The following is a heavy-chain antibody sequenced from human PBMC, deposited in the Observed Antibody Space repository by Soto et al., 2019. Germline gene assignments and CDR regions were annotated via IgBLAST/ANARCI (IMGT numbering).Heavy chain of an antibody. D-gene: IGHD3-3*01. CDR2: IDPSDSYT. V-gene: IGHV5-10-1*01. Sequence: PGESLKISCKGSGYSFTSYWISWVRQMPGKGLEWMGRIDPSDSYTNYSPSFQGHVTISADKSISTAYLQWSSLKASDTAMYYCARRPSPHYDFWSGYSSWGQGTLVT. CDR1: GYSFTSYW. J-gene: IGHJ5*02. CDR3: ARRPSPHYDFWSGYSS.